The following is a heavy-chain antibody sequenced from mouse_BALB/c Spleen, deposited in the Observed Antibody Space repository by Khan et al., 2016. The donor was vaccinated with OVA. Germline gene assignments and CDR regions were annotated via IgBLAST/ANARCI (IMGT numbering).Heavy chain of an antibody. CDR2: INTYTGEP. V-gene: IGHV9-1*02. CDR3: ARGASGWYFDV. Sequence: QIQLVQSGPELKKPGETVKISCKASGYTFTNYGMNWVKQAPGKGLKWMGWINTYTGEPTYTDDFKGRFAFSLETSASTAYLQINNLKNEDMATYFCARGASGWYFDVWGAGTTVTVSS. J-gene: IGHJ1*01. CDR1: GYTFTNYG.